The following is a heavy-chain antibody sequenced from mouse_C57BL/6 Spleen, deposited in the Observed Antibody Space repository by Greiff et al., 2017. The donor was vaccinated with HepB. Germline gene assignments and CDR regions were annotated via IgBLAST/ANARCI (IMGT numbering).Heavy chain of an antibody. CDR1: GYTFTSYW. V-gene: IGHV1-55*01. CDR2: IYPGSGST. CDR3: ARGDYYGISLDY. J-gene: IGHJ2*01. Sequence: QVQLQQPGAELVKPGASVKMSCKASGYTFTSYWITWVKQRPGQGLEWIGDIYPGSGSTNYNEKFKSKATLTVDTSSSTAYMQLSSLTSEDSAVYYCARGDYYGISLDYRGQGTTLTVSS. D-gene: IGHD1-1*01.